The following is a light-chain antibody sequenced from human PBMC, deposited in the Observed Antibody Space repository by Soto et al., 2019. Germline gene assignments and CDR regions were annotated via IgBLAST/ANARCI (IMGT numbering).Light chain of an antibody. J-gene: IGKJ1*01. CDR3: QQYGSSSWT. V-gene: IGKV3-20*01. CDR1: QSVSSSY. CDR2: GTS. Sequence: EVVLTQSPGPLSLSPGERATLSCRASQSVSSSYLAWYQQKPGQAPRLLIYGTSSRATGIPDRFSGSGYGTDFTLTISRLEPEDFAVYYCQQYGSSSWTFGQGTKVEIK.